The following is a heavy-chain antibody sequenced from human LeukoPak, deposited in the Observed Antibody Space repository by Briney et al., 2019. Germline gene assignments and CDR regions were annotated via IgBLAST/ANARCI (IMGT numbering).Heavy chain of an antibody. CDR3: ARGRAYCSGGSCYNWFDP. J-gene: IGHJ5*02. Sequence: PSETLSLTCAVYGGFFSDYYWSWIRQPPGKGLEWIGEIYHSGSTNYNPSLKSRVTISVDTSKQQFSLKLSSVTAADTAVYYCARGRAYCSGGSCYNWFDPWGQGTLVTASS. CDR1: GGFFSDYY. V-gene: IGHV4-34*01. D-gene: IGHD2-15*01. CDR2: IYHSGST.